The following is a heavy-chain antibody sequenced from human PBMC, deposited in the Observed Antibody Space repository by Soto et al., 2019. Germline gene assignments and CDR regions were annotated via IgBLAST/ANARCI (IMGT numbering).Heavy chain of an antibody. CDR1: GGTFGNFG. CDR2: TIPIFDTP. CDR3: ARDREDGSGTKYNWFDS. J-gene: IGHJ5*01. V-gene: IGHV1-69*01. Sequence: QMQLVQSGAEVKKPGFSVRVSCKASGGTFGNFGISWVRQAPGQGLEWMGGTIPIFDTPHYAEKFRDRVTISSDATSTAYLELTSLTSEYTATYYCARDREDGSGTKYNWFDSWGQGTLVTVTS. D-gene: IGHD3-10*01.